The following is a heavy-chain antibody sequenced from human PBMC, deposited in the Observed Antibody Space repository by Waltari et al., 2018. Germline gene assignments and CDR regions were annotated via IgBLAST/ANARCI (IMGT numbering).Heavy chain of an antibody. Sequence: EVQLVESGGGLAQPGGYLRLSCAASGPSFSNYWMTWVRQASGKGPEWVANIKQDGSEKYYMDSVKGRFTISRDNAKNSLYLQMNNLRVEDTAVYYCTRGGRDSSWYWRDWGQGTLVTVSS. D-gene: IGHD6-13*01. J-gene: IGHJ4*02. V-gene: IGHV3-7*01. CDR3: TRGGRDSSWYWRD. CDR2: IKQDGSEK. CDR1: GPSFSNYW.